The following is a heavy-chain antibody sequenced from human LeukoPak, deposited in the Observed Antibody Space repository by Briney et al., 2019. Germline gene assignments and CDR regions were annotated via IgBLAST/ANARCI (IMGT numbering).Heavy chain of an antibody. D-gene: IGHD4-17*01. CDR1: GFTFSSYW. Sequence: GGSLRLSCAASGFTFSSYWMHWVRQAPGKGLVWVSRIRSDGSITSYADSVKGRFTISRDKAKNTLYLQMNSLRAEDTAVYYCARDLAVTTALITNDYWGQGTLVTVSS. CDR2: IRSDGSIT. CDR3: ARDLAVTTALITNDY. V-gene: IGHV3-74*01. J-gene: IGHJ4*02.